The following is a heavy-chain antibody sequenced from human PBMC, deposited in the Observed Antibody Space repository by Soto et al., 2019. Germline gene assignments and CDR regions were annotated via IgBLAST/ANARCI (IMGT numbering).Heavy chain of an antibody. Sequence: ASVKVSCKASGYSFTDYHIHWVRQAPGQGLEWLGRINPKSGGASTAQKFQGWVTMTTDTSISTASMELTGLTSDDTAIYYCARGDSTDCSNGVCSFFYNHDMDVWGQGTTVTVSS. CDR2: INPKSGGA. J-gene: IGHJ6*02. D-gene: IGHD2-8*01. CDR1: GYSFTDYH. CDR3: ARGDSTDCSNGVCSFFYNHDMDV. V-gene: IGHV1-2*04.